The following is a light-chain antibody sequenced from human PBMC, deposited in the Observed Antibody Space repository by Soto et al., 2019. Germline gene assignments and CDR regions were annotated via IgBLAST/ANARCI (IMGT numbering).Light chain of an antibody. CDR3: QQYDNWPQT. V-gene: IGKV3-20*01. CDR1: QTVRNNY. CDR2: DAS. J-gene: IGKJ1*01. Sequence: EFVLTQSPGTLSLSPGEIATLSCMASQTVRNNYLAWYQQKPGQAPKLLIHDASSRATGIPDRFSGGGSGTEFSLTISSLQSEDFAVYFCQQYDNWPQTFGQGTKV.